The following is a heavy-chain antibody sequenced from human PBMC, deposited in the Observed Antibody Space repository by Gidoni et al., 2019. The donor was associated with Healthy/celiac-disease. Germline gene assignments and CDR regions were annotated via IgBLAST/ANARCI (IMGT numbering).Heavy chain of an antibody. CDR3: ASPLYY. J-gene: IGHJ4*02. CDR1: FTVSSNY. CDR2: IYSGGST. D-gene: IGHD3-16*01. V-gene: IGHV3-66*01. Sequence: EVQLVESGGGLVQPGFTVSSNYMSWVRQAPGKGLEWVSVIYSGGSTSYADSVKGRFTISRDNSKNTLYLQMNSLRAEDTAVYYCASPLYYWGQGTLVTVSS.